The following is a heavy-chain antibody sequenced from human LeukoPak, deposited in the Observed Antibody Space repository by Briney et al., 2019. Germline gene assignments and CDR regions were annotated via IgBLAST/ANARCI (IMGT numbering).Heavy chain of an antibody. CDR2: IHYTGST. CDR3: ARGGYYGSGNDFRFEP. CDR1: GGSISSYY. Sequence: SETLSLTCTVSGGSISSYYWSWIRQSPGKGLECIGYIHYTGSTNYNPSLKSRVTISVETSKNQFSLKLKSVTAADTAVYYCARGGYYGSGNDFRFEPWGQGTLVTVSS. J-gene: IGHJ5*02. D-gene: IGHD3-10*01. V-gene: IGHV4-59*01.